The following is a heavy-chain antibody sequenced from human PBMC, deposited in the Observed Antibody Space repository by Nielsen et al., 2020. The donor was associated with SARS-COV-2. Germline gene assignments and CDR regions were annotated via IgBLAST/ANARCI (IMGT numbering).Heavy chain of an antibody. J-gene: IGHJ6*02. CDR2: IYFTGRT. Sequence: SETLSLTCTVSGASISSGGYFWSWIRQHPGKGLEWIGYIYFTGRTSYNPSLKSRVAMSVDTSKNQFSLDLKSVTAADTAVYYCAREARGYEHYKYGMDVWGLGATVTVSS. V-gene: IGHV4-31*03. CDR3: AREARGYEHYKYGMDV. CDR1: GASISSGGYF. D-gene: IGHD5-12*01.